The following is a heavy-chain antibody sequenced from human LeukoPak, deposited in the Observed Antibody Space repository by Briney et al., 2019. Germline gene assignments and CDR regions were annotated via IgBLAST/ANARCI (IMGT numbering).Heavy chain of an antibody. CDR3: ARGEIAAAGHNLDY. D-gene: IGHD6-13*01. CDR1: GGSFSGYY. V-gene: IGHV4-34*01. CDR2: INHSGST. J-gene: IGHJ4*02. Sequence: SETLSLTCAVYGGSFSGYYWSWIRQPPGKGLEWIGEINHSGSTNYSPSLKSRVTISVDTSKNQFSLKLSSVTAADTAVYYCARGEIAAAGHNLDYWGQGTLVTVSS.